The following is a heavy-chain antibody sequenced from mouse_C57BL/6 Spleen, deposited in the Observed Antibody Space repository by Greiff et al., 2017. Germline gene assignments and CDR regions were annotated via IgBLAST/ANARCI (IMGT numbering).Heavy chain of an antibody. CDR1: GFNITDYY. CDR3: ARREDYDPSYARDY. D-gene: IGHD2-4*01. V-gene: IGHV14-2*01. Sequence: EVQLQQSGAELVKPGASVKLSCTASGFNITDYYMHWVKQRTEQGLEWIGRIDPEDGETIYAPTFQGKATITADTSSNTAYLQLSSLTSEDNAVDYCARREDYDPSYARDYWGQGTSVTVSS. CDR2: IDPEDGET. J-gene: IGHJ4*01.